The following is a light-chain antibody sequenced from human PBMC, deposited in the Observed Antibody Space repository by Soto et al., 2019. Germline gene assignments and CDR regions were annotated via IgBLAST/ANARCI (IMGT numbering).Light chain of an antibody. CDR1: SGSVSTSYY. CDR3: VLYMGSGIWV. Sequence: QTVVTQEPSFSVSPGRTVTLTCGLSSGSVSTSYYPSWYQQTPGQAPRTLIYNTNTRSPGVPDRFSGSILGNKAALTITGAQADDEADYCCVLYMGSGIWVFGGGTKVTVL. CDR2: NTN. J-gene: IGLJ3*02. V-gene: IGLV8-61*01.